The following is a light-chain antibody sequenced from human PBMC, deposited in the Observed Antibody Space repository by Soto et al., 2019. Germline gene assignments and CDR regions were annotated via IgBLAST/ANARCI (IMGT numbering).Light chain of an antibody. V-gene: IGKV1-39*01. CDR2: AAS. J-gene: IGKJ4*01. CDR3: QQTYSTHLT. CDR1: QSISSY. Sequence: DIQMTQSPSSLSASVGDRVTITCRASQSISSYLNWYQQKPGKAPKLLIYAASSLQSGVPSRFSGSGFGTHFPLTISSLQPEDFATYYCQQTYSTHLTFGGGTKVEIK.